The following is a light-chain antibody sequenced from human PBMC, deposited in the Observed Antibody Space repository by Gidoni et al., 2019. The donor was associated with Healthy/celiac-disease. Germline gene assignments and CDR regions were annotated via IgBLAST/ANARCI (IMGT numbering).Light chain of an antibody. J-gene: IGKJ1*01. CDR3: MQALQTPRT. CDR2: LGS. V-gene: IGKV2-28*01. CDR1: QSLLHSNGYNY. Sequence: DIVMTQYPLSLPVTPGEPASISCRSSQSLLHSNGYNYLDWYLQKPGQSPQLLIYLGSNRASGVPYRFSGSGSGTDFTLKISRVEAEDVGVYYCMQALQTPRTFGQGTKVEIK.